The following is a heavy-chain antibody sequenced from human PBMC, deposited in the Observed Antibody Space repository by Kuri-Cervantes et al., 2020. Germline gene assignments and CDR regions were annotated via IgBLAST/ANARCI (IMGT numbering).Heavy chain of an antibody. CDR1: GFTFSAYN. D-gene: IGHD6-19*01. Sequence: GGSLRLSCAASGFTFSAYNMNWVRQPPGKGLEWVAFMRRDERDKNYADSVRGRFTVSRDNSKNTLYMQLNSLRAEDTAVYYCARDEQWLFANWGQGTLVTVSS. V-gene: IGHV3-30*02. CDR2: MRRDERDK. J-gene: IGHJ4*02. CDR3: ARDEQWLFAN.